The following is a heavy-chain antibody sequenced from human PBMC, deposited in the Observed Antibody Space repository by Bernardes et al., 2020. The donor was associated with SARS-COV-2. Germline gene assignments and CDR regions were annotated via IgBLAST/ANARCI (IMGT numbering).Heavy chain of an antibody. V-gene: IGHV3-74*01. Sequence: GWSLRLSCVVSGFTFNSYWMHWVRQAPGKGLEWVSRLNEDGTFTTYADSVKGRFTISRDNAKSTLYLQMHSLRAEDTATYYCVRDLAGGRGSWGQGTLVTVSS. D-gene: IGHD2-15*01. CDR2: LNEDGTFT. J-gene: IGHJ4*02. CDR1: GFTFNSYW. CDR3: VRDLAGGRGS.